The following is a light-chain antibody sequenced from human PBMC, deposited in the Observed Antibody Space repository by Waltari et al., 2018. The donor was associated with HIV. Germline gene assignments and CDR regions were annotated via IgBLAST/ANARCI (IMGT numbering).Light chain of an antibody. CDR1: SNNVGNQG. Sequence: QAGLTQPPSVSKGLRQTATLTCTGDSNNVGNQGATWLQQHQGHPPKLLFYKNNNRPSGISERFSASKSGNTASLTITGLQPEYEADYFCSAWDRSLSAVIFGGGTTLIVL. J-gene: IGLJ2*01. V-gene: IGLV10-54*04. CDR3: SAWDRSLSAVI. CDR2: KNN.